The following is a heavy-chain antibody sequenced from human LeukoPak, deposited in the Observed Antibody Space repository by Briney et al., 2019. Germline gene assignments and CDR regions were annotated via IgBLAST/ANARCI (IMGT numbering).Heavy chain of an antibody. D-gene: IGHD2-8*01. CDR2: ISYDGSNK. Sequence: PGRSLRLSCAASGFTFSSYAMHWVRQAPGKGLEWVAVISYDGSNKYYADSVKGRFTISRDNSRNTLYLQMNSLRAEDTAVYYCARDFSDVRGNIFGSWGQGTLVTVSS. V-gene: IGHV3-30*04. CDR1: GFTFSSYA. CDR3: ARDFSDVRGNIFGS. J-gene: IGHJ4*02.